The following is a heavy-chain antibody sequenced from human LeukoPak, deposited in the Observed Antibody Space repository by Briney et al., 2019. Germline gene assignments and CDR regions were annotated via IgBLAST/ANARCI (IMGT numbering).Heavy chain of an antibody. CDR1: GFTFSSYG. CDR3: AREGYDSSGYTTYYFDY. V-gene: IGHV3-23*01. Sequence: GGSLRLSCAASGFTFSSYGMSWVRQAPGKGLEWVSAISGSGGSTYYADSVKGRFTISRDNSKNTLYLQMNSLRAEDTAVYYCAREGYDSSGYTTYYFDYWGQGTLVTVSS. J-gene: IGHJ4*02. D-gene: IGHD3-22*01. CDR2: ISGSGGST.